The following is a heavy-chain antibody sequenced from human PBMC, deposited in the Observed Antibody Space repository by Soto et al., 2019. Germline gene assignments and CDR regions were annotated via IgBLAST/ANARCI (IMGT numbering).Heavy chain of an antibody. CDR3: ARGRGYFDSSDYYEDF. Sequence: GGSLRLSCAASGFSFSDYTMTWVRLAPVTGLEWVSSISRTSSHIYYADSLKGRFIISRDNANNSLFLQMNSLRAEDTAVYYCARGRGYFDSSDYYEDFWGQGTLVTISS. CDR2: ISRTSSHI. V-gene: IGHV3-21*01. D-gene: IGHD3-22*01. J-gene: IGHJ4*02. CDR1: GFSFSDYT.